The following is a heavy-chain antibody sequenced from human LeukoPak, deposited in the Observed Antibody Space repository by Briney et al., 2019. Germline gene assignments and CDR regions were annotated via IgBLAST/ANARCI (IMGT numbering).Heavy chain of an antibody. Sequence: ASVKVSCKASGYTFTSYAMNWVRQAPGQGLEWMGWINTNTGNPTYAQGFTGRFVFSLNTSVSTAYLQISSLKAEDTAVYYCARAGRILRYCSGGSCFNWFDPWGQGALVTVSS. CDR1: GYTFTSYA. J-gene: IGHJ5*02. CDR2: INTNTGNP. CDR3: ARAGRILRYCSGGSCFNWFDP. V-gene: IGHV7-4-1*02. D-gene: IGHD2-15*01.